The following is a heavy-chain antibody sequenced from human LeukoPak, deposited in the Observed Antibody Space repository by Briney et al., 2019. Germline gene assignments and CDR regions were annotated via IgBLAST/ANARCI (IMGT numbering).Heavy chain of an antibody. V-gene: IGHV3-74*01. Sequence: SGGSLRLSCVASGFTFSSYWMHWVRQDPRKGLVWVSRINGDGRNINYADSVRGRFTISRDNAKNSLYLQMNTLRVEDTAVYYCTRDLMDYDVSTGLHHYYMDVWGQATTVTVSS. CDR3: TRDLMDYDVSTGLHHYYMDV. J-gene: IGHJ6*02. D-gene: IGHD3-9*01. CDR1: GFTFSSYW. CDR2: INGDGRNI.